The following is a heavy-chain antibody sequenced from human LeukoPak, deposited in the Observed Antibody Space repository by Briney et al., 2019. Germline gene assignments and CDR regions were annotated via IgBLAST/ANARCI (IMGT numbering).Heavy chain of an antibody. CDR1: GGSITNYY. D-gene: IGHD2-8*01. CDR3: ARTSPKNGAFDL. J-gene: IGHJ3*01. Sequence: TSETLSLTCTVSGGSITNYYWSWIRRPAGKGLEWIGRIYSSGSTNYNPSLNSRVTMSVDTSKNQFSLKLTSVTAADTAVYYCARTSPKNGAFDLWGQGTMVTVSS. CDR2: IYSSGST. V-gene: IGHV4-4*07.